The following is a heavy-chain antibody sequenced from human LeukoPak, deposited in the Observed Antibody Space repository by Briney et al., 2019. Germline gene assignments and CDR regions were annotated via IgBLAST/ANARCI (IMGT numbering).Heavy chain of an antibody. CDR1: GYTFTGYY. CDR3: ATYRSAWSWFDF. D-gene: IGHD6-19*01. CDR2: INPLSAGT. V-gene: IGHV1-2*02. J-gene: IGHJ4*02. Sequence: ASVKVSCKASGYTFTGYYIHWVRQAPGQGLEWMGWINPLSAGTNYAQQFHGRVTMTRDTSISTAYMELSRLTSDDTALYYCATYRSAWSWFDFWGQRTLVTVSS.